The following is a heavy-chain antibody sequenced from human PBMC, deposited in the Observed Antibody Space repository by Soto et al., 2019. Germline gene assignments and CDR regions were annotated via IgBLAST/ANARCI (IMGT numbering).Heavy chain of an antibody. CDR1: GITFSSYS. CDR2: ISGSGSTI. Sequence: PGGSLRLSCAASGITFSSYSMNWVRQAPGKGLEWVSYISGSGSTIYYADSVKGRFTISRDNAKKSLYLQMNSLRDEDTAVDYCVSPKTYYDSSGYSFYRFDYWGQGTLVTVSS. J-gene: IGHJ4*02. D-gene: IGHD3-22*01. V-gene: IGHV3-48*02. CDR3: VSPKTYYDSSGYSFYRFDY.